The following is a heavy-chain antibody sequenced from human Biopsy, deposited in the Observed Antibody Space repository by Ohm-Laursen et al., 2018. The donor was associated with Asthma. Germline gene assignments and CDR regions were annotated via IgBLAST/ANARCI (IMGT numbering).Heavy chain of an antibody. CDR2: ISGDAQRT. Sequence: SLRLSCTASGFTFSSYALSWVRQAPGKGLEWVSGISGDAQRTYYEDSVKGRFTISRDNSKNTIYLQLNILRAEDTAVYFCAGFVQAEEGVFWGRGTRVTVSS. CDR3: AGFVQAEEGVF. D-gene: IGHD2-15*01. V-gene: IGHV3-23*01. CDR1: GFTFSSYA. J-gene: IGHJ4*02.